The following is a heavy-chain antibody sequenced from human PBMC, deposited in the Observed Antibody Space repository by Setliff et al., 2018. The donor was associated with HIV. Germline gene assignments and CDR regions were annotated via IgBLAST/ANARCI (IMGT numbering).Heavy chain of an antibody. CDR3: ARLGYSGSLVGAFDI. D-gene: IGHD1-26*01. CDR2: INSASGGT. V-gene: IGHV1-2*02. Sequence: ASVKVSCKASGYTFTDNYIHWVRQAPGQGLEWMAWINSASGGTNYAQNFQGRVTMTRDTSVSTAYMELSRLRSDDTAVYYCARLGYSGSLVGAFDIWGQGTMVTVSS. J-gene: IGHJ3*02. CDR1: GYTFTDNY.